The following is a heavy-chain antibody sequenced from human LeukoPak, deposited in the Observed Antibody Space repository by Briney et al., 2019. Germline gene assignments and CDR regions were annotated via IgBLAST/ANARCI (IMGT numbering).Heavy chain of an antibody. J-gene: IGHJ6*03. Sequence: GGSLRLSCAASGFTFSSYSMNWVRQAPGKGLEWVSYISSSSSTIDYADSVKGRFTISRDNAKNSLYLQMNSLRAEDTAVYYCARECWDGTPYYYYYMDVWGKGTTVTVSS. D-gene: IGHD1-7*01. CDR2: ISSSSSTI. V-gene: IGHV3-48*04. CDR1: GFTFSSYS. CDR3: ARECWDGTPYYYYYMDV.